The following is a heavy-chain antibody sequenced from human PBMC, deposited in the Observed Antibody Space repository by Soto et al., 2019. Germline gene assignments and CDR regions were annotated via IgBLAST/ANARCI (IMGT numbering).Heavy chain of an antibody. Sequence: PGGSLRLSCAASGFTFSDHYMDWVRQAPGKGLEWVGRTRNKANSYTTEYAASVKGRFTISRDDSKNSLYLQMNSLITEDTAVYYCARGALQDSSWSPYYFDYWGQGTLVTVSS. CDR1: GFTFSDHY. J-gene: IGHJ4*02. D-gene: IGHD6-13*01. V-gene: IGHV3-72*01. CDR3: ARGALQDSSWSPYYFDY. CDR2: TRNKANSYTT.